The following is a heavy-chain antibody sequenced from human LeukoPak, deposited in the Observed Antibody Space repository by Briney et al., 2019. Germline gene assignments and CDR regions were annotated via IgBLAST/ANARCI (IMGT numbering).Heavy chain of an antibody. Sequence: GGSLRLSCAASGFIFSSYWMHWVRHAPGKGPVWDSRVNSDGSSTNYADSVKGRFTISRDNARNTLYLQMNSQRAEDTALYYCTRADTVVVVPDFWGQGTLVTVSS. J-gene: IGHJ4*02. CDR2: VNSDGSST. CDR1: GFIFSSYW. CDR3: TRADTVVVVPDF. V-gene: IGHV3-74*01. D-gene: IGHD2-15*01.